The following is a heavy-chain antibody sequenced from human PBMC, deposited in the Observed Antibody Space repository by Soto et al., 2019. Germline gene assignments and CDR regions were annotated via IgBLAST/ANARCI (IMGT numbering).Heavy chain of an antibody. D-gene: IGHD6-19*01. Sequence: GGSLRLSCAASGFTFSSYGMHWVRQAPGKGLEWVAVISYDGSNKYYADSVKGRFTISRDNSKNTLYLQMNSLRAEDTAVYYCAKEASVAGFDYWGQGTRVTVSS. CDR2: ISYDGSNK. J-gene: IGHJ4*02. CDR1: GFTFSSYG. CDR3: AKEASVAGFDY. V-gene: IGHV3-30*18.